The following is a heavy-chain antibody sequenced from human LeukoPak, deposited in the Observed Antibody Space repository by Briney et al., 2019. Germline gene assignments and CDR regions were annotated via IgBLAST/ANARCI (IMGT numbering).Heavy chain of an antibody. CDR1: GFTFSTYA. D-gene: IGHD3-16*01. CDR2: TYFDGTNR. Sequence: GGSLRLSCAASGFTFSTYAMHWVRQSPGKGLEWVAVTYFDGTNRYYADSVKRRFTISRNTSKNTLYLQMNSVRAEDTGGYDCAKVWGETTWGGDCFDPWGEGTLVSVSS. CDR3: AKVWGETTWGGDCFDP. J-gene: IGHJ5*02. V-gene: IGHV3-30-3*01.